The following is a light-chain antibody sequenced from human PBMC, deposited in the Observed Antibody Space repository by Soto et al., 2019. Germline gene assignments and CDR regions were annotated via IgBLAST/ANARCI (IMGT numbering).Light chain of an antibody. V-gene: IGLV2-14*01. CDR3: SSYTSSSTLYV. Sequence: QSALTQPASVSGSLGQSITISCTGTSSDVGGYNYFSWYQHHPGKAPKLMIYEVSNRPLGVSKRFSGSKSGNTASLTISGRQAEDDADYYCSSYTSSSTLYVFGTGTKLTVL. J-gene: IGLJ1*01. CDR1: SSDVGGYNY. CDR2: EVS.